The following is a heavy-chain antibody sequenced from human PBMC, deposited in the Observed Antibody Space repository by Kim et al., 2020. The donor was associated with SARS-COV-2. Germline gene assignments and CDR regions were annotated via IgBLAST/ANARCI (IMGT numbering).Heavy chain of an antibody. CDR2: WYN. J-gene: IGHJ4*02. CDR3: AGGEAVLDY. V-gene: IGHV6-1*01. D-gene: IGHD3-16*01. Sequence: WYNDYAVSVNSRITIPPDTSKNQFSLQLNSVTPEDTAVYYCAGGEAVLDYWGQGTLVTVSS.